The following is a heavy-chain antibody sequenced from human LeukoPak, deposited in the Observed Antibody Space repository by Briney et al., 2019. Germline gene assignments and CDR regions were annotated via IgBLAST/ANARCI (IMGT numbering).Heavy chain of an antibody. Sequence: GGSLRLSCAASGFTFNNYAVNWVRQAPGKGLEWVSVISGSGGTTYYADSVKGRLTISRDSSKNTLYLQMNSLRAEDTAVYYCAKVSGGGLYYDGMDVWGQGTTVTVSS. D-gene: IGHD1-14*01. CDR2: ISGSGGTT. CDR3: AKVSGGGLYYDGMDV. CDR1: GFTFNNYA. J-gene: IGHJ6*02. V-gene: IGHV3-23*01.